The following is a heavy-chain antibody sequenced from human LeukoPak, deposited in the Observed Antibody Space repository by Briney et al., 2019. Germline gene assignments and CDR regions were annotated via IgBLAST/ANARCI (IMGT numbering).Heavy chain of an antibody. CDR1: GGSFSGYY. CDR2: INHSGST. J-gene: IGHJ4*02. D-gene: IGHD2-2*01. Sequence: KPSETLSLTCAVYGGSFSGYYWSWIRQPPGQGLEWIGEINHSGSTNYNPSLKSRVTISVDTSKNQFSLKLSSVTAADTAVYYCARVGPYCSSTSCYLTLDYWGQGTLVTVSS. CDR3: ARVGPYCSSTSCYLTLDY. V-gene: IGHV4-34*01.